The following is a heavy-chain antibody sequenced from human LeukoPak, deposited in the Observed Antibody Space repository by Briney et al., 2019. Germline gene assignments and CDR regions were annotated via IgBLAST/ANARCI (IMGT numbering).Heavy chain of an antibody. D-gene: IGHD3-22*01. CDR3: AKQYYYDSSGYLAGAFDI. CDR2: ITSSGTYT. Sequence: GGSLRLSCAASGFSFSSYNMNWVRQTPGKGLEWVSSITSSGTYTFYADSVKGRFTIPRDNSKNTLYLQMNSLRAEDTALYYCAKQYYYDSSGYLAGAFDIWGQGTMVTVSS. CDR1: GFSFSSYN. J-gene: IGHJ3*02. V-gene: IGHV3-21*04.